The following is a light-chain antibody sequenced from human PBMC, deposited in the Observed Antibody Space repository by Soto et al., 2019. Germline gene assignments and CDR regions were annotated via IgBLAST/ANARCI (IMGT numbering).Light chain of an antibody. J-gene: IGKJ1*01. V-gene: IGKV3-20*01. CDR1: QSVSSNY. Sequence: EIVLTRSPGTLSLSPGERATLSCRASQSVSSNYLAWYQQKPGQAPRLLIYSASSRATGIPDRISGSGSGTDFTLIISRLEPEDFAVYYCQQYGSSPWTFGQGTKVEIK. CDR3: QQYGSSPWT. CDR2: SAS.